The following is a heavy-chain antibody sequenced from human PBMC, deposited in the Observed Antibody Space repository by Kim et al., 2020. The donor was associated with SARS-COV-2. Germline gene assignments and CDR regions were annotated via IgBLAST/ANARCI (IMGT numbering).Heavy chain of an antibody. D-gene: IGHD1-26*01. CDR1: GGSISSSRYY. Sequence: SETLSLTCTVSGGSISSSRYYWGWIRQPPGKGLEWIGSIYYSGSTYYNPSLKSRVTISVDTSKNQFSLKLSSVTAADTAVYYCARLGPGLLNWLDPWGQGTPVTVSS. CDR3: ARLGPGLLNWLDP. CDR2: IYYSGST. V-gene: IGHV4-39*01. J-gene: IGHJ5*02.